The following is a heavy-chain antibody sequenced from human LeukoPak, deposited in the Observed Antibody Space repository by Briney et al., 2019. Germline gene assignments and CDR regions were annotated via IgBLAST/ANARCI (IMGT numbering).Heavy chain of an antibody. CDR2: IYSGGST. CDR1: GFTVSSNC. Sequence: GGSLRLSCAASGFTVSSNCMSWVRQAPGKGLEWVSVIYSGGSTYYADSVKGRFTISRDNSKNTLYLPMNSLRAEDTAVYYCASAISYDSYFDYWGQGTLVTVSS. J-gene: IGHJ4*02. D-gene: IGHD3-22*01. V-gene: IGHV3-53*01. CDR3: ASAISYDSYFDY.